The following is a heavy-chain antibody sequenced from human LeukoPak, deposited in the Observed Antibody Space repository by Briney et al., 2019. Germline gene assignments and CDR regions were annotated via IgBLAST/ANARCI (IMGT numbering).Heavy chain of an antibody. CDR3: AGTAMPKGPYCFDY. CDR2: IYTSGRT. V-gene: IGHV4-61*02. D-gene: IGHD5-18*01. Sequence: SQTLSLTCTVSGGSISSGSYYWSWVRQPAGKGLECIGRIYTSGRTNYNPSLKSRVSISVDTSKNQISLKLSSVTAADTAVYYCAGTAMPKGPYCFDYWGQGTLVTVSS. CDR1: GGSISSGSYY. J-gene: IGHJ4*02.